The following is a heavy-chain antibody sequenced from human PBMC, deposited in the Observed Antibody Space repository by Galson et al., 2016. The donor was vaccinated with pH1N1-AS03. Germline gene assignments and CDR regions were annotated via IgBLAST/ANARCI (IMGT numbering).Heavy chain of an antibody. CDR3: ARDRRNTSGLNYLLDP. CDR2: FIPILGMA. D-gene: IGHD1/OR15-1a*01. V-gene: IGHV1-69*04. CDR1: GGTFTSYT. Sequence: SVKVSCKASGGTFTSYTFSWVRQAPGQGLEWMGRFIPILGMANYAEKFQDRVAITADTSTRTVSMELSSLRSDDAAVYYCARDRRNTSGLNYLLDPWGQGTLVTVSS. J-gene: IGHJ5*02.